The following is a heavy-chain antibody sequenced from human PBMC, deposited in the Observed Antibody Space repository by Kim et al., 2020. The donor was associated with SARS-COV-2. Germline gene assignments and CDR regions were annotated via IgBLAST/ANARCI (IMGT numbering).Heavy chain of an antibody. CDR1: GFTFSSYA. D-gene: IGHD3-10*01. Sequence: GGSLRLSRAASGFTFSSYAMSWVRQAPGKGLEWVALISGSGGTTYHADSVKGRFTISRDNSKNTLYLQMNSLRAEDTALYYCAKGREGSGRTDFQHWGQGTLVTVSS. CDR3: AKGREGSGRTDFQH. J-gene: IGHJ1*01. V-gene: IGHV3-23*01. CDR2: ISGSGGTT.